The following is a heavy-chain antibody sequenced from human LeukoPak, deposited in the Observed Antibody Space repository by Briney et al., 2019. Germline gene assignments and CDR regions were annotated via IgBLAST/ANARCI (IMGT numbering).Heavy chain of an antibody. D-gene: IGHD4-23*01. CDR1: GYTFLNYG. CDR2: ISPYNGNT. J-gene: IGHJ6*04. V-gene: IGHV1-18*01. Sequence: ASVKVSCRTSGYTFLNYGMTWVRQIPGQGVEGMGWISPYNGNTNYAQKLQGRVTMTTDTSTSTAYMELRSLTSDDTAVYSCARGGVTSVVDVWGKGTTVTISS. CDR3: ARGGVTSVVDV.